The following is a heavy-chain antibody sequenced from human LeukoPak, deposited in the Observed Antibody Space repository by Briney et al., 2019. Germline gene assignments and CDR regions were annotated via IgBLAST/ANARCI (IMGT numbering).Heavy chain of an antibody. CDR3: ARDDWAASGFYGMDV. V-gene: IGHV3-7*01. CDR1: GFTFSTYW. Sequence: GGSLRLSCAASGFTFSTYWMSWVRQAPGKGLEWVASIKQDGSEKYYVDSVKGRFTISRDNAKNSLSLQMNSLRAEDMAVYYCARDDWAASGFYGMDVWGRGTTVTVSS. J-gene: IGHJ6*02. D-gene: IGHD2-15*01. CDR2: IKQDGSEK.